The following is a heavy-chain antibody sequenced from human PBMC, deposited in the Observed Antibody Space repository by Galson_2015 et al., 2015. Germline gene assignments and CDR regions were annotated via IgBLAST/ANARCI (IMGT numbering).Heavy chain of an antibody. Sequence: SLRLSCAASGFTFSSYGMHWVRQAPGKGLEWVAVISYDGSNKYYADSVKGRFTISRDNPKNTLYLQMNSLRAEDTAVYYCATQVDKPYYYYGMDVWGQGTTVTVSS. D-gene: IGHD3-22*01. V-gene: IGHV3-30*03. CDR1: GFTFSSYG. CDR2: ISYDGSNK. J-gene: IGHJ6*02. CDR3: ATQVDKPYYYYGMDV.